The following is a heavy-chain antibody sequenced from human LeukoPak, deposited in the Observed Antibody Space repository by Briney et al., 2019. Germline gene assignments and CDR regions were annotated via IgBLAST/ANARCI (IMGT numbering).Heavy chain of an antibody. CDR1: GFTFTSSA. V-gene: IGHV1-58*02. CDR3: AAAALLWFGELPRGYYGMDV. J-gene: IGHJ6*02. D-gene: IGHD3-10*01. Sequence: SVKVSCKASGFTFTSSAMQWVRQARGQRLEWIGWIVVGSGNTNYAQKFQERVTITRDMSTSTAYMELSSLRSEDTAVYYCAAAALLWFGELPRGYYGMDVWGQGTTVTVSS. CDR2: IVVGSGNT.